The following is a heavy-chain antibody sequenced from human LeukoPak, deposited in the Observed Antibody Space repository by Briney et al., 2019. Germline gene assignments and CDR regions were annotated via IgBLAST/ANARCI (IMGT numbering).Heavy chain of an antibody. J-gene: IGHJ4*02. D-gene: IGHD5-24*01. CDR2: MRSKANSYAT. CDR3: TRQGELATIDY. V-gene: IGHV3-73*01. CDR1: GFTFSGSA. Sequence: GRSLRLSCAASGFTFSGSAMHRVRQASGKGLEWVGRMRSKANSYATGYAASVKGRFTISRDDSKNTAYLQMNSLKTEDTAVYYCTRQGELATIDYWGQGTLVTVSS.